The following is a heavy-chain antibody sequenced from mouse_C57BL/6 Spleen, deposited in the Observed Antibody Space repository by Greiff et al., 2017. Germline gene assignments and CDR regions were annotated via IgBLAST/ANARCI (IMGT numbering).Heavy chain of an antibody. V-gene: IGHV5-9*04. CDR1: GFTFSSYT. Sequence: EVKLVEPGGGLVKPGGSLKLSCAASGFTFSSYTMSWVRQTPEQRLEWVATISGGGGNTNYTESVKGRFTISRDNAKNTLYLQMSSLTSEDTAVYYCAGLYYGYPWFAYWGQGTLVTVSA. J-gene: IGHJ3*01. D-gene: IGHD2-2*01. CDR2: ISGGGGNT. CDR3: AGLYYGYPWFAY.